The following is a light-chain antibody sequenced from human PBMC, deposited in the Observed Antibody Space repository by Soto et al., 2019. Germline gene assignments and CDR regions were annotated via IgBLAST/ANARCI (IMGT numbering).Light chain of an antibody. CDR1: SNDIGAYDY. CDR2: DVN. CDR3: SAYTNANTLT. V-gene: IGLV2-14*03. J-gene: IGLJ2*01. Sequence: QSALTQPASVSGSPGHSVTISCTGTSNDIGAYDYVSWYQQVPGKAPKLLIFDVNYRPSEISRRFSGSKSGNSASLTISALQPADEADYYCSAYTNANTLTFGGGTKLTVL.